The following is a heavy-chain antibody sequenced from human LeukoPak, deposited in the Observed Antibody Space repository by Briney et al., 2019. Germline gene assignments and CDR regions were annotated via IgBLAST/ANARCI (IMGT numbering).Heavy chain of an antibody. CDR3: ARRVRSADHRCDF. CDR2: IYYSGST. CDR1: GGSISSSSYY. J-gene: IGHJ4*02. Sequence: SETLSLTCTVSGGSISSSSYYWGWIRQPPGKGLEWIGSIYYSGSTYYNPSLKSRVTISVDTSKNQFSLQVTSVTAADTAVYYCARRVRSADHRCDFWGQGTLVTVSS. V-gene: IGHV4-39*07. D-gene: IGHD1-14*01.